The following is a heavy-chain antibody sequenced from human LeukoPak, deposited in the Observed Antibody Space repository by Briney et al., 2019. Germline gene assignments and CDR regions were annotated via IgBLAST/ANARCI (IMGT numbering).Heavy chain of an antibody. CDR2: IYYSGST. Sequence: SETLSLTCTVSGGSISSSSYYRGWIRQPPGKGLEWIGSIYYSGSTYYNPSLKSRVTISVDTSKNQFSLKLSSVTAADTAVYYCAKAGFSVAYFEFWGQGTLVTVSS. CDR1: GGSISSSSYY. D-gene: IGHD4-23*01. J-gene: IGHJ4*02. V-gene: IGHV4-39*01. CDR3: AKAGFSVAYFEF.